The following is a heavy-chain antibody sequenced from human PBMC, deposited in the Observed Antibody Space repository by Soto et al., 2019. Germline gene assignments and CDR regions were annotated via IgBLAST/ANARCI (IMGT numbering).Heavy chain of an antibody. J-gene: IGHJ5*02. CDR1: GFTFDSHG. V-gene: IGHV3-30*18. CDR2: ISSDGNNK. CDR3: AKDLLPNTVTTCGS. Sequence: QVPLVESGGGAVQPGRSLRLSCAASGFTFDSHGRHWVRQAPGKGLEWVAVISSDGNNKYYADSVKGRFTISRDNFNNILYLQMSSLRAEDTAVYYCAKDLLPNTVTTCGSWGQGTLVTVSS. D-gene: IGHD4-17*01.